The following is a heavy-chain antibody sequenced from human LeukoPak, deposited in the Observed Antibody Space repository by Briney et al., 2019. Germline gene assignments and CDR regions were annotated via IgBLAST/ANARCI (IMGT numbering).Heavy chain of an antibody. Sequence: GASVEVSCKASGYTFTSYAMNWVRQAPGQGLEWMGWINTNTGNPTYAQGFTGRFVFSLDTSVSTAYLQISSLKAEDTAVYYCAINPAWGPRAFDIWGQGTMVTVSS. D-gene: IGHD7-27*01. CDR2: INTNTGNP. V-gene: IGHV7-4-1*02. J-gene: IGHJ3*02. CDR3: AINPAWGPRAFDI. CDR1: GYTFTSYA.